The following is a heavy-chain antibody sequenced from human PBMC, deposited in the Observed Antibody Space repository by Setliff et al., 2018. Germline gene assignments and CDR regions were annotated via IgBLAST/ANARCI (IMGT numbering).Heavy chain of an antibody. D-gene: IGHD5-18*01. J-gene: IGHJ5*02. V-gene: IGHV4-59*04. CDR1: GGSLSSYY. Sequence: SETLSLTCTVSGGSLSSYYWTWIRQPPGKGLEWIGSIYWSGNTWYNPSFKSRVTISIDTSKNQFSLKMSSVTAADTAVYYCASNRAAMALDDPWGQGKLVTVSS. CDR2: IYWSGNT. CDR3: ASNRAAMALDDP.